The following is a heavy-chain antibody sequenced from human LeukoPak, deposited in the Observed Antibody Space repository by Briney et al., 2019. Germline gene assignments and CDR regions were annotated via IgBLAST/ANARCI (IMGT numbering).Heavy chain of an antibody. V-gene: IGHV1-2*02. Sequence: ASVKVSCKASGYTFTGYYMHWVRQAPGQGLEWMGWINPNSGGTNYAQKFQGRVTMTRDTSISTAYMELSRLRSDDTAVYYCANDGAYYDSRSDAFDIWGQGTMVTVSS. CDR3: ANDGAYYDSRSDAFDI. CDR1: GYTFTGYY. D-gene: IGHD3-22*01. J-gene: IGHJ3*02. CDR2: INPNSGGT.